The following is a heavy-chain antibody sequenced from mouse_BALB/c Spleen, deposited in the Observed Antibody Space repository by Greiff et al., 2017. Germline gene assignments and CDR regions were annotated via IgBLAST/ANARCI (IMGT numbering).Heavy chain of an antibody. CDR2: ISSGGSYT. V-gene: IGHV5-6*01. J-gene: IGHJ1*01. D-gene: IGHD1-1*01. CDR1: GFTFSSYG. Sequence: EVQLQQSGGDLVKPGGSLKLSCAASGFTFSSYGMSWVRQTPDKRLEWVATISSGGSYTYYPDSVKGRFTISRDNAKNTLYLQMSSLKSEDTAMYYCARHYYGSSRYWYFDVWGAGTTVTVSS. CDR3: ARHYYGSSRYWYFDV.